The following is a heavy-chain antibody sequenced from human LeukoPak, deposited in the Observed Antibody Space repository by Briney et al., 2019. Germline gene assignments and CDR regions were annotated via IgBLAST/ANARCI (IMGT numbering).Heavy chain of an antibody. CDR2: ISHSGSV. J-gene: IGHJ4*02. V-gene: IGHV4-59*02. D-gene: IGHD6-19*01. CDR3: ARVSGSGWIDY. Sequence: SETLSLTCTVSGGSVSNYYWSWIRQSPGKGLEWIGYISHSGSVNYNPSLKSRVTISVDTSKNQFSLKLSSVTAADTAVYYCARVSGSGWIDYWGQGTLVTVSS. CDR1: GGSVSNYY.